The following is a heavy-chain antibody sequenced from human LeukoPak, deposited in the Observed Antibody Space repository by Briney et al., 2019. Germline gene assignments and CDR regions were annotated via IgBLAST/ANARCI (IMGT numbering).Heavy chain of an antibody. CDR2: IIPILGIA. Sequence: GASVKVSCKASGYTFTSYGISWVRQAPGQGLEWMGRIIPILGIANYAQKFQGRVTITADKSTSTAYMELSSLRSEDTAVYYCAREASSGWPWGQGTLVTVSS. V-gene: IGHV1-69*04. D-gene: IGHD6-19*01. J-gene: IGHJ5*02. CDR1: GYTFTSYG. CDR3: AREASSGWP.